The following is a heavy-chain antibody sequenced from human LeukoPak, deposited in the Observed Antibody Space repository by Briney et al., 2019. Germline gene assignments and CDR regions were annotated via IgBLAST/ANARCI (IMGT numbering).Heavy chain of an antibody. CDR1: GGSISSGSYY. CDR3: AREGFNREIDI. J-gene: IGHJ3*02. D-gene: IGHD1-26*01. V-gene: IGHV4-61*02. CDR2: IYTSGST. Sequence: SETLSLTCAVSGGSISSGSYYWSWIRQPAGKGLEWIGRIYTSGSTNYNPSLKSRVTISVDTSKNQFSLKLSSVTAADTAVYYRAREGFNREIDIWGQGTMVTVSS.